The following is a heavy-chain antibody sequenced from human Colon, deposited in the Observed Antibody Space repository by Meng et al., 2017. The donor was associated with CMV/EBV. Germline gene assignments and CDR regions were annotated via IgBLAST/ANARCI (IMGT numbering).Heavy chain of an antibody. V-gene: IGHV3-30-3*01. CDR2: ISYDGSEK. J-gene: IGHJ4*02. Sequence: GGSLRLSCAASGFTFTTYAMHWVRQAPGKGLEWVAIISYDGSEKYYADFVKGRFTISRDNFKNTLYLQMNSLRAEDTAVYYCARDDGSVVPSSAYWGQGTLVTVSS. CDR3: ARDDGSVVPSSAY. D-gene: IGHD2-2*01. CDR1: GFTFTTYA.